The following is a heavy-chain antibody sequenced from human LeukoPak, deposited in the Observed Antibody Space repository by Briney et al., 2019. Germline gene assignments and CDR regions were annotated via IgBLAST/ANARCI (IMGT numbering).Heavy chain of an antibody. V-gene: IGHV1-2*02. J-gene: IGHJ4*02. Sequence: VASVKVSCKASGYTFTGYYMHWVRQAPGQGLEWMGWINPNSGGTNYAQKFQGRVTMTRDTSISTAYMELSRLRSDDTAVYYCARFDPRAYYYDSSGYPQEPKIDYWGQGTLVTVSS. D-gene: IGHD3-22*01. CDR2: INPNSGGT. CDR1: GYTFTGYY. CDR3: ARFDPRAYYYDSSGYPQEPKIDY.